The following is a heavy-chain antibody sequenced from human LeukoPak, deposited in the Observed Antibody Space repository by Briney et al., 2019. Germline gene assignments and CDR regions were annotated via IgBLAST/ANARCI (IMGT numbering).Heavy chain of an antibody. CDR2: ISLDGGST. V-gene: IGHV3-74*01. CDR1: EFTLGSFW. J-gene: IGHJ3*01. CDR3: AREPPSFWGDSFDL. D-gene: IGHD2-21*02. Sequence: PGGSLRLSCAASEFTLGSFWMHWVRQSPGQGLMWVARISLDGGSTFYADSVKGRFTISRDTGKNTLYLQMDGLKAEDTATYCCAREPPSFWGDSFDLWGQGTLVTVSS.